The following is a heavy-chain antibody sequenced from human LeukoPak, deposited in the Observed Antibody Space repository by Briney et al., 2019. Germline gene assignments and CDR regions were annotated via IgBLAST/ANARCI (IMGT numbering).Heavy chain of an antibody. V-gene: IGHV4-34*01. D-gene: IGHD1-14*01. Sequence: PSETLSLTCAVYGGSFSGYYWSWIRQPPGKGLEWIGEINHSGSTNYNPSLKSRVTISVDTSRNRFSLKLSSVTAADTAVYYCARGRGITVPPYYFDYWGQGTLVTVSS. CDR3: ARGRGITVPPYYFDY. J-gene: IGHJ4*02. CDR2: INHSGST. CDR1: GGSFSGYY.